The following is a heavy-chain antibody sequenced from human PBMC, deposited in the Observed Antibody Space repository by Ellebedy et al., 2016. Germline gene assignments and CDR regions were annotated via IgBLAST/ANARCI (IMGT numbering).Heavy chain of an antibody. J-gene: IGHJ1*01. Sequence: SETLSLTCTVSGGSISSSSYYWGWIRQPPGKGLEWIGSIYYSGSTYYNPSLKSRVTISVDTSKNQFPLKLSSVTAADTAVYYCARSSRTVLWFGELFARGYFQHWGQGTLVTVSS. D-gene: IGHD3-10*01. V-gene: IGHV4-39*01. CDR3: ARSSRTVLWFGELFARGYFQH. CDR2: IYYSGST. CDR1: GGSISSSSYY.